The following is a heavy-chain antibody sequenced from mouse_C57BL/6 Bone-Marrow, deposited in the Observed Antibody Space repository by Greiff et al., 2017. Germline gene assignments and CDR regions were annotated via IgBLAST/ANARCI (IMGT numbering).Heavy chain of an antibody. V-gene: IGHV1-64*01. D-gene: IGHD2-5*01. CDR1: GYTFTSYW. Sequence: QVQLQQPGAELVKPGASVKLSCKASGYTFTSYWMHWVKQRPGQGLEWIGMIHPNSGSTNYNEKFKSKATLTVDKSSSTAYMQLSSLTSEDSAVYYCARPSYYSNRDYWGQGTTLTVSS. J-gene: IGHJ2*01. CDR3: ARPSYYSNRDY. CDR2: IHPNSGST.